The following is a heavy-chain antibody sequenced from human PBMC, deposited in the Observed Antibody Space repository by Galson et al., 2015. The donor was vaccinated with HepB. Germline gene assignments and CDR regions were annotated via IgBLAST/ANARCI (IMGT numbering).Heavy chain of an antibody. V-gene: IGHV1-18*04. D-gene: IGHD6-13*01. Sequence: SVKVSCKASGYTFTSYGISWVRQAPGQGLEWMGWISAYNGNTNYAQKLQGRVTMTTDTSTSTAYMELRSLRSDDTAVYYCARDDSGSSSWYVGWYFDLWGRGTLVTVSS. CDR2: ISAYNGNT. CDR1: GYTFTSYG. CDR3: ARDDSGSSSWYVGWYFDL. J-gene: IGHJ2*01.